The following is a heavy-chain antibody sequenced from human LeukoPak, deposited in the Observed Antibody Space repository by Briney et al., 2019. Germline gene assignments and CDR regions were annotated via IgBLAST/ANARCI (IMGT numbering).Heavy chain of an antibody. J-gene: IGHJ4*02. CDR3: VLDYSGSGSYYRDY. Sequence: QSGGSLRLSCAASGITVSSNFMCWVRQAPGEGLQCVSVLFTDYSAYYADSVKGRFTISRDNSKNTLYLQMDSLRVEDTAVYYCVLDYSGSGSYYRDYWGQGTLVTVSS. CDR2: LFTDYSA. D-gene: IGHD3-10*01. V-gene: IGHV3-66*01. CDR1: GITVSSNF.